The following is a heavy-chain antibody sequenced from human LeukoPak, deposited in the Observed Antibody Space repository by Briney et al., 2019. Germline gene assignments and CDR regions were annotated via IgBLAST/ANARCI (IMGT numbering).Heavy chain of an antibody. CDR3: ARRVAAAGPYYYYYMDV. CDR1: GGSISSYY. V-gene: IGHV4-4*09. D-gene: IGHD6-13*01. CDR2: IYTSGST. J-gene: IGHJ6*03. Sequence: SETLSLTCTVSGGSISSYYWSWIRQPPGKGLEWIGYIYTSGSTNYNPSLKSRVTISVDTSKNQFSLKLSSVTAADAAVYYYARRVAAAGPYYYYYMDVWGKGTTVTVSS.